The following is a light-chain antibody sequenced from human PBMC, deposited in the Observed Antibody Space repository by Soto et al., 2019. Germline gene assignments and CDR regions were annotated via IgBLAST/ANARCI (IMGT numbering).Light chain of an antibody. CDR3: QQYNSYWT. Sequence: DIQMTQSPSTLSASVGDRVTITCRASQSISSWLAWYQQKPGKAPKLLIYKASSLESGVPSRFSGSGSGTEFTLTISSLQPDDFATEYCQQYNSYWTLGQGTKVEIK. J-gene: IGKJ1*01. CDR2: KAS. CDR1: QSISSW. V-gene: IGKV1-5*03.